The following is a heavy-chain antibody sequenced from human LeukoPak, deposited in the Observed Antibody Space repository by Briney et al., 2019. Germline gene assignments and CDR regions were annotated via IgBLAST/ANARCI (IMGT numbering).Heavy chain of an antibody. Sequence: GGSLRLSCSASGFPFSSYAMHWVRQAPGKALECVSAISDSGGGTYYADSVKGRFTISRDNSKNTLYLQMSSLRAEDTAVYFCVRGYSFGPYGMDVWGQGTTVTVSS. D-gene: IGHD2-15*01. CDR2: ISDSGGGT. J-gene: IGHJ6*02. CDR1: GFPFSSYA. CDR3: VRGYSFGPYGMDV. V-gene: IGHV3-64D*09.